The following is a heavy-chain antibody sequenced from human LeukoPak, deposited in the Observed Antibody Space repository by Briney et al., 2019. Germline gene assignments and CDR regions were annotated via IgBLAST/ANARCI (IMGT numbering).Heavy chain of an antibody. J-gene: IGHJ4*02. V-gene: IGHV3-23*01. D-gene: IGHD1-1*01. CDR2: ITSGGST. CDR3: ATRGTTATKYFEH. CDR1: GFTFSSYV. Sequence: PGGSLRLSCAASGFTFSSYVMSWVRQAPGKGLEWVSTITSGGSTYYADSVKGRFTISRDNSKNMLHLQMKSLRAEDTAVYYCATRGTTATKYFEHWGQGTLVTVSS.